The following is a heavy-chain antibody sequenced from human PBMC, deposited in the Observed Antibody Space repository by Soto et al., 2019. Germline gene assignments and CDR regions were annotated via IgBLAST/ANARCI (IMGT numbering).Heavy chain of an antibody. V-gene: IGHV3-30-3*01. D-gene: IGHD1-26*01. J-gene: IGHJ4*02. CDR1: GFTFSSYA. CDR2: ISYDGGNK. CDR3: ARDGWELPRDPLYYFDS. Sequence: QVQLVESGGGVVQPGRSLRLSCAASGFTFSSYAMHWVRQAPGKGLEWVAVISYDGGNKYYADSVKGRFTISRDNSKNTLYLQMNSLRTEDTAVYYCARDGWELPRDPLYYFDSWGQGTLVTVSS.